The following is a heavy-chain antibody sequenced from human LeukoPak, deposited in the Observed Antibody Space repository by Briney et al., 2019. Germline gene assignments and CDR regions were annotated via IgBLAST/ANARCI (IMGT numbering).Heavy chain of an antibody. D-gene: IGHD3-22*01. CDR3: WVYDSSGYYTRGAFDI. V-gene: IGHV3-66*01. J-gene: IGHJ3*02. CDR2: IYSGGST. Sequence: HPGGSLRLSCAASGFTVSSNYMSWVRQAPGKGLEWVSVIYSGGSTYYADSVKGRFTISRDNSKNTLYLQMNSLRAEDTAVYYCWVYDSSGYYTRGAFDIWGQGAMVTVSS. CDR1: GFTVSSNY.